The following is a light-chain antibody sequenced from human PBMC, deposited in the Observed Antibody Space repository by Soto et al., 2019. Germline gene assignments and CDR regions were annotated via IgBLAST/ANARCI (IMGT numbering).Light chain of an antibody. CDR2: YNQ. J-gene: IGLJ2*01. CDR1: SSNVGKNF. V-gene: IGLV1-51*01. Sequence: QSVLTQPPSVSASPGQKVSISCSGSSSNVGKNFVSWYQHVPGKAPKLLIYYNQKRPSGIPDRFSASKSGTLATLDITGLQTGDEADYYCGTWDSSLTIGVIFGGGTKLTVL. CDR3: GTWDSSLTIGVI.